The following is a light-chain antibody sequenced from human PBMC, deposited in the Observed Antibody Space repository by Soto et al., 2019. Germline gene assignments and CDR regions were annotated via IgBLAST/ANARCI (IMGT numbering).Light chain of an antibody. CDR2: EAS. J-gene: IGKJ3*01. Sequence: DIQLTQSPSSLSASVGDRVTITCQSSQGISNYLNWHQQKPGQAPKVLIYEASNLKPGVPSRFSARGAGTHFTLTISSLQPEDIGTYYCQPYDGLPFFGPGTKVHF. CDR1: QGISNY. CDR3: QPYDGLPF. V-gene: IGKV1-33*01.